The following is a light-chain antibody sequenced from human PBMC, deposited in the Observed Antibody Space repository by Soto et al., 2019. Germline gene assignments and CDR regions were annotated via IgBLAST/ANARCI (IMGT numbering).Light chain of an antibody. CDR3: MQAIQAPRT. CDR1: QSLLHSNGNIY. CDR2: LGS. J-gene: IGKJ1*01. Sequence: DIVLTQSPLSLPVTPGEPASISCRSSQSLLHSNGNIYLDWYLQKLGQSPQLLIYLGSIRASGVTDRLSGGGSGKDFTLKITRVEAEDVGVYYCMQAIQAPRTFGLGTKVEIK. V-gene: IGKV2-28*01.